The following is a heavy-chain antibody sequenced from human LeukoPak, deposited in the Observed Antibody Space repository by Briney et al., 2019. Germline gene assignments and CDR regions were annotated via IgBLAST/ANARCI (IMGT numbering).Heavy chain of an antibody. CDR1: GGSIGSGDYY. D-gene: IGHD1-26*01. CDR3: ARVLWELPELHFDY. J-gene: IGHJ4*02. CDR2: IYYSGST. Sequence: SETLSLTCTVSGGSIGSGDYYWSWIRKPPGKGLEWIGYIYYSGSTYYNPSLKSRVTISVDTSKNQFSLKLSSVTAADTAVYYCARVLWELPELHFDYWGQGTLVTVSP. V-gene: IGHV4-30-4*01.